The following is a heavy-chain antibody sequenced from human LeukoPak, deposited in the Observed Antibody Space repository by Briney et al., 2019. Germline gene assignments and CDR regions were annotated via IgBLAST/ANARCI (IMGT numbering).Heavy chain of an antibody. J-gene: IGHJ4*02. CDR3: ASAPTPATYLDY. Sequence: PGGSLRLSCAASGFTFSSYAMNWVRQAPGKGLEWVAVISYDGSNKYYVDSVKGRFTISRDNSKKTLYLQMNSLRADDTAVYYCASAPTPATYLDYWGQGTLVTVSS. CDR1: GFTFSSYA. V-gene: IGHV3-30-3*01. CDR2: ISYDGSNK.